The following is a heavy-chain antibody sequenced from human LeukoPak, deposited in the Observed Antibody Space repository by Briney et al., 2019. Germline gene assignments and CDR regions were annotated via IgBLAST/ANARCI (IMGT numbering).Heavy chain of an antibody. V-gene: IGHV4-34*01. J-gene: IGHJ4*02. CDR1: GGSFSGYY. CDR2: IYYSGST. Sequence: SETLSLTCAVYGGSFSGYYWSWIRQPPGKGLEWIGSIYYSGSTYYNPSLKSRVTISVDTSKNQFSLKLSSVTAADTAVYYCARGGFVVVTAPFDYWGQGTLVTVSS. CDR3: ARGGFVVVTAPFDY. D-gene: IGHD2-21*02.